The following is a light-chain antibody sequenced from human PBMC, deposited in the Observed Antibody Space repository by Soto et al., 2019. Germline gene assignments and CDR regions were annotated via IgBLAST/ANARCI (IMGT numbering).Light chain of an antibody. CDR1: QSVSSY. Sequence: EILLTQSPATLSLSPGERATLSCRASQSVSSYLAWYQQKPGQAPRLLIYDASNRATGIPARFSGSGSGTDFTLTISSLEPEDFAVYYCQQRSNWSRTFGQGTK. CDR2: DAS. J-gene: IGKJ1*01. V-gene: IGKV3-11*01. CDR3: QQRSNWSRT.